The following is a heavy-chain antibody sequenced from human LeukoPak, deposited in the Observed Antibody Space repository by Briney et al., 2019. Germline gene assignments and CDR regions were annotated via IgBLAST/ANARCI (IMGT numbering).Heavy chain of an antibody. D-gene: IGHD5-24*01. V-gene: IGHV4-59*01. J-gene: IGHJ4*02. CDR2: IYYSEST. CDR1: GGTIGSYY. CDR3: ARSKDGFNADY. Sequence: SETLSLTCTVSGGTIGSYYWNWIRQPPGKGLEWIGYIYYSESTNYNPSLKSRATISVDTSKNQFSLKVSSVTAADTAVYYCARSKDGFNADYWGQGILVTVSS.